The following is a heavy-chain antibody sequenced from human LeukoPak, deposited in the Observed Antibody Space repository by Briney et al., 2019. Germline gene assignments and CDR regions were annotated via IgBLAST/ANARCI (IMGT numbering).Heavy chain of an antibody. CDR2: ISGSGGTT. V-gene: IGHV3-23*01. CDR3: AKVGVHDLLNCDYADYFDY. D-gene: IGHD3-9*01. J-gene: IGHJ4*02. CDR1: GFTFSNYA. Sequence: GGSLRLSCAASGFTFSNYAMSWVRQAPGKGLEWVSSISGSGGTTYYADSVKGRFSISRDSSTYILYMQMNSLRAAESDVYYCAKVGVHDLLNCDYADYFDYWGQGTMVTVSS.